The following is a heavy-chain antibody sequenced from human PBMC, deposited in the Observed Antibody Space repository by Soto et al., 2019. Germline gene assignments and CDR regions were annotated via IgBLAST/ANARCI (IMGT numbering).Heavy chain of an antibody. Sequence: QLHLVQSGTVVKKPGASVTVSCSASGYPVTAYYMHWVRQAPGRGLEWMGGINPATGAAKYTQTCRGRVPMTRDTATSTLFRELMCLKFADPAVFYCAIGGGVGVAGSAAFDMWGQGTLVTVSS. D-gene: IGHD3-3*01. CDR2: INPATGAA. CDR1: GYPVTAYY. CDR3: AIGGGVGVAGSAAFDM. J-gene: IGHJ3*02. V-gene: IGHV1-2*02.